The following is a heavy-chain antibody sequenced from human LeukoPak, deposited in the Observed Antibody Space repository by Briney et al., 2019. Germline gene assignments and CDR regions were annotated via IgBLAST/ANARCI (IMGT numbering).Heavy chain of an antibody. Sequence: SETLSLTCAVSGGSISSSNWWSWVRQPPGKGLEWIGEIYHSGSTNYNPSLKSRVTISVDKSKNQFSLKLSSVTAADTAVYYCAKDGGLWVSAHWGDSWGRGTLVTVSS. CDR1: GGSISSSNW. V-gene: IGHV4-4*02. J-gene: IGHJ4*02. CDR2: IYHSGST. CDR3: AKDGGLWVSAHWGDS. D-gene: IGHD7-27*01.